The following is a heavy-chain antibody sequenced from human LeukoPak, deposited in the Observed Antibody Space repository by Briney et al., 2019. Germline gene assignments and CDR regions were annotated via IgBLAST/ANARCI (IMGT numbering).Heavy chain of an antibody. V-gene: IGHV3-53*01. Sequence: GGSLRLSCAAPGFTVSYNYMSWVRQAPGKGVEWVSVIYSGGSTYYAVSVKGRFTISRDNSKNTLYFQMNSLRAEDTAVYYCASTPPRYLGYFDYWGQGTLVTVSS. CDR3: ASTPPRYLGYFDY. J-gene: IGHJ4*02. CDR2: IYSGGST. CDR1: GFTVSYNY. D-gene: IGHD3-9*01.